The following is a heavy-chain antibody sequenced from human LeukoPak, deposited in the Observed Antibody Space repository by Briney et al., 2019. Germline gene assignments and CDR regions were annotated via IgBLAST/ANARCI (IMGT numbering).Heavy chain of an antibody. J-gene: IGHJ6*03. V-gene: IGHV4-59*01. CDR3: ARALLGYCSSTSCPKYYYYMDV. D-gene: IGHD2-2*01. CDR2: IYYSGST. Sequence: SETLSLTCTVSGGSISSYYWSWIRQPPGKGLEWIGYIYYSGSTNYNPSLKSRVTISVDTSKNQFSLKLSSVTAADTAVYYCARALLGYCSSTSCPKYYYYMDVWGKGTTVTISS. CDR1: GGSISSYY.